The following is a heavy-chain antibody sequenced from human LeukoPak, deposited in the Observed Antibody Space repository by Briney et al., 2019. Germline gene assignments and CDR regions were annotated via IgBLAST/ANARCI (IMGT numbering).Heavy chain of an antibody. CDR3: ARLDYGGNSVLDY. CDR1: GFTFSSYT. J-gene: IGHJ4*02. CDR2: ISGSSSYI. Sequence: GGSLRLSCAASGFTFSSYTMNWVRQAPGKGLEWVSSISGSSSYIYYADSVKGRFTISRDNAKDSLYLQMNSLRAEDTAVYYCARLDYGGNSVLDYWGQGTLVTVSS. D-gene: IGHD4-23*01. V-gene: IGHV3-21*01.